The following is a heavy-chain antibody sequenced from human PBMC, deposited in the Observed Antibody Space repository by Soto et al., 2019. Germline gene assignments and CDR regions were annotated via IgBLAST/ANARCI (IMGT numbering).Heavy chain of an antibody. CDR3: AKVWGIYCSGGSCFPDAFDI. D-gene: IGHD2-15*01. J-gene: IGHJ3*02. V-gene: IGHV3-23*01. Sequence: GGSLRLSCAASGFTFSSYAMSWVRQAPGKGLEWVSAISGSGGSTYYADSVKGRFTISRDNSKNTLYLQMNSLRAEDTAVYYCAKVWGIYCSGGSCFPDAFDIWGQGTMVTVSS. CDR2: ISGSGGST. CDR1: GFTFSSYA.